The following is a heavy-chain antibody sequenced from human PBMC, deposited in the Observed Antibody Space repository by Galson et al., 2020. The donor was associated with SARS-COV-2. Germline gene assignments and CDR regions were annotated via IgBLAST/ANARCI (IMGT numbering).Heavy chain of an antibody. CDR3: AKVPTVPNNLYWYFDL. CDR1: GFTLNNHA. CDR2: LNDGVANP. Sequence: GESPKISCVASGFTLNNHAMSWVRQAPGQGLEWASGLNDGVANPYYGASVKGRFSISRDISKNTLYLQMNGLRPDDTAVYYCAKVPTVPNNLYWYFDLWGRGTLVTVSS. J-gene: IGHJ2*01. V-gene: IGHV3-23*01. D-gene: IGHD1-1*01.